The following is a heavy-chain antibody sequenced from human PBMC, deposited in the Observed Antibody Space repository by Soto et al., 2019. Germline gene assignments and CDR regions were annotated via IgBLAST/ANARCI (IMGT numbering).Heavy chain of an antibody. Sequence: SETLSLTCTVSGGSISSYYWSWIRQPPGKGLEWIGYIYYSGSTNYNPSLKSRVTISVDTSKNEFSLKLSSMTAADTAVYYCARGKPWELYYYCGQGTLVTVSS. D-gene: IGHD1-26*01. J-gene: IGHJ4*02. CDR2: IYYSGST. CDR1: GGSISSYY. V-gene: IGHV4-59*12. CDR3: ARGKPWELYYY.